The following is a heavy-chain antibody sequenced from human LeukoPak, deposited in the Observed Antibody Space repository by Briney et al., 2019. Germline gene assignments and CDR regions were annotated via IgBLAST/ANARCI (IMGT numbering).Heavy chain of an antibody. CDR1: GYTLTELS. CDR3: ATALTMIVVGPRYYGMDV. Sequence: GSVKVSCKVSGYTLTELSLHWVRPAPGKGVEWMGGIDPEDGETINAQKFQGRVTLTEDTSTDTPYMELSSLRSEDTAVYYCATALTMIVVGPRYYGMDVWGQGTTVTVSS. CDR2: IDPEDGET. V-gene: IGHV1-24*01. D-gene: IGHD3-22*01. J-gene: IGHJ6*02.